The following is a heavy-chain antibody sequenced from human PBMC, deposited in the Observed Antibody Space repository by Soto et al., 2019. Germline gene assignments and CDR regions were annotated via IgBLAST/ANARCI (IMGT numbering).Heavy chain of an antibody. V-gene: IGHV1-69*13. Sequence: SVKVSCKASGGTFSSYAISWVRQAPGQGLEWMGGIIPIFGTANYAQKFQGRVTITADESTSTAYMELSSLRSEDTAVYYCARDLRHNYDFWSGYHRLTYYYYGMDVWGQGTTVTVSS. J-gene: IGHJ6*02. D-gene: IGHD3-3*01. CDR2: IIPIFGTA. CDR3: ARDLRHNYDFWSGYHRLTYYYYGMDV. CDR1: GGTFSSYA.